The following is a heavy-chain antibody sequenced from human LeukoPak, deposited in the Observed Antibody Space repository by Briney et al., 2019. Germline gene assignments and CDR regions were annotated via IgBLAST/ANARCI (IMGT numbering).Heavy chain of an antibody. Sequence: GVSQTLSCTVSGSIFSPYSMNWARQSRGEGREWLSYISSSSSTISYADSVKGRFTISRDNAKNSLYLQMNSLRAEDTAVYYCARDSITIFGVLNYWGQGTLVTVSS. CDR2: ISSSSSTI. D-gene: IGHD3-3*01. CDR3: ARDSITIFGVLNY. V-gene: IGHV3-48*01. J-gene: IGHJ4*02. CDR1: GSIFSPYS.